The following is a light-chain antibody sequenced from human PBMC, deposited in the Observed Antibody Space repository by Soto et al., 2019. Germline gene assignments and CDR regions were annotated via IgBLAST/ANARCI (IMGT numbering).Light chain of an antibody. V-gene: IGKV3-20*01. CDR3: QQYDSSPPIT. CDR2: RTS. CDR1: QSISSN. J-gene: IGKJ5*01. Sequence: EIVMTQSPATLSVSPGERVTLSCRASQSISSNLAWYQQKPGQAPRLLMFRTSSRATGFPDRFSGSGSGTDFTLTISGLEPEDFAVYYCQQYDSSPPITFGQGTRLEIK.